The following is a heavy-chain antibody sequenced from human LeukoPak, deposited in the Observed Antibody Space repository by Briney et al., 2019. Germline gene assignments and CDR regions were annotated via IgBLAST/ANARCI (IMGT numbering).Heavy chain of an antibody. J-gene: IGHJ4*02. V-gene: IGHV5-51*01. CDR1: GYSFTSYW. Sequence: RAGESLKISCKGSGYSFTSYWIGWVRQVPGKGLAWMGIIYPGGSDTRYSPSFQGRVTISGDKSISTAYLQWSSLKASDTAMYYCARYYCGGDCYPQDYWGQGTLVTVSS. D-gene: IGHD2-21*02. CDR2: IYPGGSDT. CDR3: ARYYCGGDCYPQDY.